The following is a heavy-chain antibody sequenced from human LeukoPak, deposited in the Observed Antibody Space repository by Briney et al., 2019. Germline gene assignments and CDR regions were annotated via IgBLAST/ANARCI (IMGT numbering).Heavy chain of an antibody. J-gene: IGHJ6*02. V-gene: IGHV3-23*01. D-gene: IGHD2-15*01. CDR1: GFTFSGYA. CDR3: AKSPVPYCSGGSCYGMDV. Sequence: GGSLRLSCAASGFTFSGYAMSWVRQAPGKGLEWVTVISGSGGSTYYADSVKGRFTISRDNSKNTLYLQMNSLRVEDTAGYYCAKSPVPYCSGGSCYGMDVWGQGTTVTVSS. CDR2: ISGSGGST.